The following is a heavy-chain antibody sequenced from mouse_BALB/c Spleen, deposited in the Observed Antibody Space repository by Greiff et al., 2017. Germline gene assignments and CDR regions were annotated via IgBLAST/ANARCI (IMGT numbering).Heavy chain of an antibody. J-gene: IGHJ2*01. CDR2: IRNKANGYTT. V-gene: IGHV7-3*02. CDR1: GFTFTDYY. CDR3: TRDGNDIDY. Sequence: VKLMESGGGLVQPGGSLRLSCATSGFTFTDYYMSWVRQPPGKALEWLGFIRNKANGYTTEYSASVKGRFTISRDNSQIILYLQMNTLRAEGSATWATTRDGNDIDYWGQGTTLTVSS. D-gene: IGHD2-2*01.